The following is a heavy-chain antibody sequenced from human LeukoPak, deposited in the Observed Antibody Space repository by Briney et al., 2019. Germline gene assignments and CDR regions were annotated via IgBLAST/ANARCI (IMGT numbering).Heavy chain of an antibody. CDR1: GYTFTSYG. Sequence: ASVKVSCKASGYTFTSYGISWVRQAPGQGLEWMGWISAYNGDTNYARKLQGRVTMTTDTSTSTAYMELRSLRSDDTAVYYCARNDDFWSGYPGNWFDPWGQGTLVTVSS. CDR3: ARNDDFWSGYPGNWFDP. J-gene: IGHJ5*02. D-gene: IGHD3-3*01. V-gene: IGHV1-18*01. CDR2: ISAYNGDT.